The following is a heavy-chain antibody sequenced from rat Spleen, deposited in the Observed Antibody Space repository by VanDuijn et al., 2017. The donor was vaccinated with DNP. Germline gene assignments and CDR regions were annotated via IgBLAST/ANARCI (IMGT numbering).Heavy chain of an antibody. CDR2: IIYDGSST. J-gene: IGHJ4*01. Sequence: EVQLVESGGGLVQPGNSLKLSCAASGFTFSDYAMAWVRQSPKKGLEWVATIIYDGSSTYYRDSVKGRFTISRDNAKSTLYLQMDSLRSEDTATYYCAPLATGYAMDAWGQGTSVTVSS. CDR3: APLATGYAMDA. CDR1: GFTFSDYA. V-gene: IGHV5-17*01. D-gene: IGHD1-3*01.